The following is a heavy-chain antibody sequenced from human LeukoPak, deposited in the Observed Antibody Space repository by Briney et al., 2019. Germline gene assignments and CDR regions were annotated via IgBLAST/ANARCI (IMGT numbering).Heavy chain of an antibody. CDR1: GFTFSSYG. J-gene: IGHJ4*02. CDR2: IHYDSSTE. CDR3: AKGIRSEYYDFWSGYYFDY. Sequence: GGSLRLSCAASGFTFSSYGMSWVRQAPGKGLEWVAYIHYDSSTEDYADSVKGRFTISRDNSKNTLFLQMNNLRVEDMAVLYCAKGIRSEYYDFWSGYYFDYWGQGTLVTVSS. V-gene: IGHV3-30*02. D-gene: IGHD3-3*01.